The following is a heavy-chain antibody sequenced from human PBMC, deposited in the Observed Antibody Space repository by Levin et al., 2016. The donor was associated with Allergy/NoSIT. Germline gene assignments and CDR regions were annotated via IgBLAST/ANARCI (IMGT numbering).Heavy chain of an antibody. Sequence: PGKGLEWIGYIYYSGSTNYNPSLKSRVTISVDTSKNQFSLKLSSVTAADTAVYYCARGAPSLPTDYWGQGTLVTVSS. D-gene: IGHD2-2*01. CDR3: ARGAPSLPTDY. V-gene: IGHV4-59*13. CDR2: IYYSGST. J-gene: IGHJ4*02.